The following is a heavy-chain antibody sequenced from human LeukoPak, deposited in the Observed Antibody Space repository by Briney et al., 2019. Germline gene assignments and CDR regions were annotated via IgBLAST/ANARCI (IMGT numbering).Heavy chain of an antibody. CDR3: ARTTLEGFDY. Sequence: SETLSLTCAVSGYSIRSGYYWGWIRQPPAKGLEWIASINHNGNIYHNPSLKSRVTMSVDTSRGQFSLRLSSVTAADTAIYYCARTTLEGFDYWGQGTLVTVSS. CDR1: GYSIRSGYY. D-gene: IGHD1-1*01. J-gene: IGHJ4*02. V-gene: IGHV4-38-2*01. CDR2: INHNGNI.